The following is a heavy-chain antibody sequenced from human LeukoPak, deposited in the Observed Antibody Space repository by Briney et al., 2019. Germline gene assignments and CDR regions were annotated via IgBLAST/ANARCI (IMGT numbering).Heavy chain of an antibody. J-gene: IGHJ6*03. CDR2: IYYSGST. V-gene: IGHV4-59*01. Sequence: SETLSLTCTVSGGSISSYYWSWIRQPPGKGLEWIGYIYYSGSTNYNPSLKSRVTISVDTSKNQFNLKLSSVTAADTAVYYCARGSFFNYYMDVWGEGTTVTVSS. CDR1: GGSISSYY. CDR3: ARGSFFNYYMDV. D-gene: IGHD3-10*01.